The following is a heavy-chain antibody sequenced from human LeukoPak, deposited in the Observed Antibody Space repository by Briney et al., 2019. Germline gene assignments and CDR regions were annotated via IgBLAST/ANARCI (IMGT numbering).Heavy chain of an antibody. CDR3: ARATVTLFYFDY. J-gene: IGHJ4*02. V-gene: IGHV1-46*01. CDR2: INPDGGST. CDR1: GYTFTSYY. D-gene: IGHD4-17*01. Sequence: ASVKVSCKASGYTFTSYYMHWVRQAPGQGLEWMGIINPDGGSTSYAQKFQGRVTLTRDTSTSTVYMELSSLRSDDTAVYYCARATVTLFYFDYWGQGALVTVSS.